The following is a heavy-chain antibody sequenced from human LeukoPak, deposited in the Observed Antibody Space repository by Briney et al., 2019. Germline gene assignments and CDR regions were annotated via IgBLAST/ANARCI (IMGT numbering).Heavy chain of an antibody. D-gene: IGHD3-3*01. CDR3: ARVWKGSFWSGYYTENWFDP. CDR2: INHSGST. J-gene: IGHJ5*02. V-gene: IGHV4-34*01. Sequence: NPSETLSLTCAVYGGSFSGYYWSWIRQPPGKGLEWIGEINHSGSTNYNPSPKSRVTISVDTSKNQFSLKLSSVTAADTAVYYCARVWKGSFWSGYYTENWFDPWGQGTLVTVSS. CDR1: GGSFSGYY.